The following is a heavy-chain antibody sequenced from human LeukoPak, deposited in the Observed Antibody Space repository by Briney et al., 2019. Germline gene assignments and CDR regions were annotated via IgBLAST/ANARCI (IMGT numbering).Heavy chain of an antibody. D-gene: IGHD3-22*01. J-gene: IGHJ4*02. CDR1: GFTFDDYA. CDR3: ARSLTMIVVVINPLDY. CDR2: ISYDGSNK. V-gene: IGHV3-30*04. Sequence: GGSLRLSCAASGFTFDDYAMHWVRQPPGKGLEWVAVISYDGSNKYYADSVKGRFTISRDNSKNTLYLQMNSLRAEDTAVYYCARSLTMIVVVINPLDYWGQGTLVTVSS.